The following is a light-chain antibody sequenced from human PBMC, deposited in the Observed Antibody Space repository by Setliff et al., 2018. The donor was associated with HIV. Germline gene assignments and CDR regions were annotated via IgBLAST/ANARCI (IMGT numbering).Light chain of an antibody. CDR1: NIGSKS. Sequence: SYELTQPPSVSVAPGKTARITCGGDNIGSKSVHWYQQKPGQAPVLVIYYDSDRPSGIPERFSGYNSGNTATLTISRVEAGDEADYYCQVWDSSSDHHVFGTGTKV. J-gene: IGLJ1*01. CDR3: QVWDSSSDHHV. V-gene: IGLV3-21*04. CDR2: YDS.